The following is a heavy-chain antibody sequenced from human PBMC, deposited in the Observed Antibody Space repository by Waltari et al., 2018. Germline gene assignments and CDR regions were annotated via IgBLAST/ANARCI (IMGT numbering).Heavy chain of an antibody. J-gene: IGHJ3*02. CDR3: ARSSPPCGGDCYSDAFDI. Sequence: QVQLVQSGAEVKKPGSSVKVSCKASGGTFSSYAISWVRQAPGPGLEWMGRIIPIFGTANYAQKFQGRVTITADKSTSTAYMELSSLRSEDTAVYYCARSSPPCGGDCYSDAFDIWGQGTMVTVSS. V-gene: IGHV1-69*08. D-gene: IGHD2-21*01. CDR2: IIPIFGTA. CDR1: GGTFSSYA.